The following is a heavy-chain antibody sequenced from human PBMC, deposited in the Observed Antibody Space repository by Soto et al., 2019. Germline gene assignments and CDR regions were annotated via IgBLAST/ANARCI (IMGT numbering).Heavy chain of an antibody. V-gene: IGHV3-23*01. D-gene: IGHD3-16*01. CDR3: AKDYDDLRYYFDH. CDR2: ISGSGGKT. J-gene: IGHJ4*02. Sequence: PGGSLRLSCAASVFTFSRYAMDWVRQAPGKGLEWVSAISGSGGKTYYADSVKGRFTISRDSSKNTLYLQMNSLRAEDTAVYYCAKDYDDLRYYFDHWGQGTLVTVPS. CDR1: VFTFSRYA.